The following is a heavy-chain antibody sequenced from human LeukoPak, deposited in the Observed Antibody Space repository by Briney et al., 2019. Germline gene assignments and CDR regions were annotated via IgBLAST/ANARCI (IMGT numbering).Heavy chain of an antibody. J-gene: IGHJ5*02. Sequence: GASVKVSCKASGYTFTIYGVSWVRQAPGQGLEWMGWISGYTDNTNYAQKLQGRVTMTTDTSTSTAYMELRSLRSDDTAVYYCARVGKPMVRGVIINRDWFDPWGQGTLVTVSS. D-gene: IGHD3-10*01. CDR1: GYTFTIYG. V-gene: IGHV1-18*01. CDR2: ISGYTDNT. CDR3: ARVGKPMVRGVIINRDWFDP.